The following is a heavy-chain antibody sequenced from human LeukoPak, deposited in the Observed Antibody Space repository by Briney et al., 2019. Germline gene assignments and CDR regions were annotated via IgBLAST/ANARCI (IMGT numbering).Heavy chain of an antibody. J-gene: IGHJ4*02. D-gene: IGHD3-10*01. CDR2: IYYSGST. Sequence: SETLSLTCTVCGGSISSYYWSWIRQPPGKGLEWIGYIYYSGSTNYNPSLKSRVTISVDTSKNQFSLKLSSVTAADTAVYYCARAPLWFGEYYFDYWGQGTLVTVSS. CDR3: ARAPLWFGEYYFDY. V-gene: IGHV4-59*01. CDR1: GGSISSYY.